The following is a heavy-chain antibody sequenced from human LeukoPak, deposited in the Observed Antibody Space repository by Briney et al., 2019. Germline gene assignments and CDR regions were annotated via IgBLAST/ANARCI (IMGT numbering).Heavy chain of an antibody. CDR2: INPSGGST. J-gene: IGHJ4*02. Sequence: ASVKVSCKASGYTFTSYYMHWVRQAPGQGLEWMGIINPSGGSTSYAQKFQGRVTMTRDTSTSTVYMELSSLRSEDTAVYYCAREARGYYYDSSGYFWGQGTLVTVSS. CDR3: AREARGYYYDSSGYF. V-gene: IGHV1-46*01. D-gene: IGHD3-22*01. CDR1: GYTFTSYY.